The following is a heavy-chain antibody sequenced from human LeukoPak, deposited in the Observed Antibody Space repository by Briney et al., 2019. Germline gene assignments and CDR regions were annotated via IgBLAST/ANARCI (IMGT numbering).Heavy chain of an antibody. V-gene: IGHV4-59*01. CDR2: IYYSGST. D-gene: IGHD2-15*01. Sequence: SETLSLTCTVSGGSISSYYWSWIRQPPGRGLEWIGYIYYSGSTNYNPSLKSRVTISVDTSKNQFSLKLSSVTAADTAVYYCARGGYCSGGSCYLYYFDYWGQGTLVTVSS. CDR1: GGSISSYY. CDR3: ARGGYCSGGSCYLYYFDY. J-gene: IGHJ4*02.